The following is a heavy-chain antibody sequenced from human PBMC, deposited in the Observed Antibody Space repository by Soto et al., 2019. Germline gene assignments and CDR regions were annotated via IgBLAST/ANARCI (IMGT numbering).Heavy chain of an antibody. Sequence: SETLSLTCTVSGGSISSGDYYWSWIRQPPGKGLEWIGYIFYTGSTYYNPSLKTRVTISVDTSKNQFSLKLSSVTETDTAVYYCARVMVGGLCGFRDFFYFWGRG. CDR3: ARVMVGGLCGFRDFFYF. CDR1: GGSISSGDYY. D-gene: IGHD1-26*01. CDR2: IFYTGST. V-gene: IGHV4-30-4*02. J-gene: IGHJ2*01.